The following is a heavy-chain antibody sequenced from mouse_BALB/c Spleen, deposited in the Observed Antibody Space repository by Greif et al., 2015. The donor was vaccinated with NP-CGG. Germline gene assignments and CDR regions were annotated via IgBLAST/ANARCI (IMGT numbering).Heavy chain of an antibody. Sequence: DVKLVESGGGLVQPGGSMKLSCVASGFTFSNYWMNWVRQSPEKGLEWVAEIRLKSNNYATHYAESVKGRFTISRDDSKSSVYLQMNNLRAEDTGIYYCTYSPYYYGFYWYFDVWGAGTTLTVSS. CDR3: TYSPYYYGFYWYFDV. V-gene: IGHV6-6*02. J-gene: IGHJ1*01. D-gene: IGHD1-1*01. CDR2: IRLKSNNYAT. CDR1: GFTFSNYW.